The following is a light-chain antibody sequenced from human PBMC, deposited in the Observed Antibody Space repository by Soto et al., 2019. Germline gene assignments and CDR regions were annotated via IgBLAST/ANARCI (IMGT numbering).Light chain of an antibody. Sequence: ESVLTQSPGILSLSPGERATLSCRASQSVSSYLAWYQQKPGQAPRLLIYDASNRATGIPARFSGSGSGTDFTLTISSLEPEDFAVYYCQQRSNWSYTFGQGTKVDIK. CDR3: QQRSNWSYT. J-gene: IGKJ2*01. CDR2: DAS. V-gene: IGKV3-11*01. CDR1: QSVSSY.